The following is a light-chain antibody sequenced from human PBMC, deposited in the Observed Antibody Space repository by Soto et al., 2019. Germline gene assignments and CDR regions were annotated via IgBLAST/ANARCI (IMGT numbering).Light chain of an antibody. Sequence: IKMTQPPSSLSASVGDRVTITCRASQSISSYLNWYQQKPGKAPKLLIYAASSLQSGVPSRFSGSGSGTDFTLTISSLQPEDFATYYCQQSYSTLITFGQGTRLEIK. CDR3: QQSYSTLIT. V-gene: IGKV1-39*01. CDR2: AAS. J-gene: IGKJ5*01. CDR1: QSISSY.